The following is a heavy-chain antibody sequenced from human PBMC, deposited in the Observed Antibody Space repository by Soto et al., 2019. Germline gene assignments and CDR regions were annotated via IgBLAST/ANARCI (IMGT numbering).Heavy chain of an antibody. J-gene: IGHJ6*02. V-gene: IGHV3-33*01. Sequence: QVQLVESGGGVVQPGRSLRLSCAASGFTFSSYGMHWVRQAPGKGLEWVAVIWYDGSNKYYADSVKGRFTISRDNSKNMVYMEMNSRRAEDRGVYYCARVGCGSRGRGGGGMDVWGQGTTVTVSS. D-gene: IGHD1-26*01. CDR2: IWYDGSNK. CDR3: ARVGCGSRGRGGGGMDV. CDR1: GFTFSSYG.